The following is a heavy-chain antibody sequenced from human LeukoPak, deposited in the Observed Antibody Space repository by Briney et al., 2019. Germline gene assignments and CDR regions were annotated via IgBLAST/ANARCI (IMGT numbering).Heavy chain of an antibody. V-gene: IGHV3-23*01. CDR1: GFTFSSYA. CDR3: LEGSSGPWGDY. CDR2: ISGSGGST. J-gene: IGHJ4*02. Sequence: GGSLRLSCAASGFTFSSYAMSWVRQAPGKGLEWVSAISGSGGSTYYADSVKGRFTISRDNSKHTLYLQMNSLRAEDTAVYYCLEGSSGPWGDYWGQGTLVTVSS. D-gene: IGHD3-22*01.